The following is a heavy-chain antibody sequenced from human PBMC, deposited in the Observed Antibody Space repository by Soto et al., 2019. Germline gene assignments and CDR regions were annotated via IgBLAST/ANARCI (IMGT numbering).Heavy chain of an antibody. Sequence: GGSLRLSCAASGFTFSSYGMNWVRQAPGKGLEWVAIIWYDGSKKYYADSVKGRFTISRDYSKNTLFMQMNSLRAEDTAVYYCTREGSSCSGDICYGSFDYWGQRTLVTVSP. CDR3: TREGSSCSGDICYGSFDY. D-gene: IGHD2-15*01. CDR2: IWYDGSKK. V-gene: IGHV3-33*01. CDR1: GFTFSSYG. J-gene: IGHJ4*02.